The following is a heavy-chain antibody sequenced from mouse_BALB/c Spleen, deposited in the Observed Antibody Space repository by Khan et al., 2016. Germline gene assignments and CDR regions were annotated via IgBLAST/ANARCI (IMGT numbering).Heavy chain of an antibody. D-gene: IGHD2-3*01. Sequence: VQLQQSGAELVKPGASVKLSCTASGFNIKDTYMHWVKQRPEQGLEWIGRIDPENGNTKYDTKFQGKDTITADTSATTAYLQLSSLTSEDTAVYYCAQIYDGYYGFAYWGQGTLVTVSA. CDR1: GFNIKDTY. CDR3: AQIYDGYYGFAY. CDR2: IDPENGNT. V-gene: IGHV14-3*02. J-gene: IGHJ3*01.